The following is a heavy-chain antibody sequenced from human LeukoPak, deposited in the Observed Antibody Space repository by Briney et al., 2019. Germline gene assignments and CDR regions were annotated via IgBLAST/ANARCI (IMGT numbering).Heavy chain of an antibody. CDR3: ASLRGLRREFDY. CDR1: GGSISSGGYY. Sequence: SETLSLTCTVSGGSISSGGYYWSWVRQHPGKGLEWIGYIYYSGSTYYNPSLKSRVTISVDTSKNQFSLKLSSVTAADTAVYYCASLRGLRREFDYWGQGTLVTVSS. J-gene: IGHJ4*02. CDR2: IYYSGST. D-gene: IGHD4-17*01. V-gene: IGHV4-31*03.